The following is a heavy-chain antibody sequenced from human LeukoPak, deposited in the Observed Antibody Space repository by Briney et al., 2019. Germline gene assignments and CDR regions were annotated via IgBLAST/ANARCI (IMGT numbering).Heavy chain of an antibody. D-gene: IGHD4-11*01. CDR1: GFTFTSSA. Sequence: ASVKVSCKASGFTFTSSAVQWVRQARGQRLEWIGWIVVGSGNTNYAQKFQERVTITRDMSTSTAYMELSSLRSEDTAVYYCAAESLDYSNEDYFDYWGQGTLVTVSS. CDR3: AAESLDYSNEDYFDY. J-gene: IGHJ4*02. CDR2: IVVGSGNT. V-gene: IGHV1-58*01.